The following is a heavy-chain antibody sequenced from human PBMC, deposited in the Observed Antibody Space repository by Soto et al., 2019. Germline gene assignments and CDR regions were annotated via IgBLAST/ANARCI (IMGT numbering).Heavy chain of an antibody. Sequence: QVQLVQTGAEVKKPGASVKVSCRASGYTFTTYGISWVRQAPGQGLEWMGWISGYNGNTNYAQKFQGRVTMTTDTSTSTAYMELRSLRSADTAVYFCAKGYNYGYGDYWGLGTLVTVSS. D-gene: IGHD5-18*01. CDR1: GYTFTTYG. J-gene: IGHJ4*02. V-gene: IGHV1-18*01. CDR3: AKGYNYGYGDY. CDR2: ISGYNGNT.